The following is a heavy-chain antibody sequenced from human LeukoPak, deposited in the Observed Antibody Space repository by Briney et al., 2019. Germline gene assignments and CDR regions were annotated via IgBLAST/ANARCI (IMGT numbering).Heavy chain of an antibody. V-gene: IGHV3-74*01. CDR1: GFTFSSYA. J-gene: IGHJ4*02. CDR2: INTDGSTI. D-gene: IGHD2-2*01. CDR3: ARERKSSTSMDY. Sequence: PGGSLRLSCAASGFTFSSYAMSWVRQAPGKGLEWVSRINTDGSTITYADSVKGRFTISRDNAKNTLYLQMNSLRAEDTAVYFCARERKSSTSMDYWGQGTLVTVSS.